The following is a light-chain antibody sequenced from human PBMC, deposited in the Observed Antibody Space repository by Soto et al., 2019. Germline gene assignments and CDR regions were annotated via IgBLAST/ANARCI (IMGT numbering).Light chain of an antibody. J-gene: IGKJ1*01. CDR3: QQSYSTPQT. Sequence: DIQMTQSPSSLSASVGDIVPISCRASQSISSYLNWYQQKPGKATKLLIYAASSLQSGVPSRVSGSGSGTDVTLTISSLQTEDFATYYCQQSYSTPQTFGQGTKVDIK. V-gene: IGKV1-39*01. CDR1: QSISSY. CDR2: AAS.